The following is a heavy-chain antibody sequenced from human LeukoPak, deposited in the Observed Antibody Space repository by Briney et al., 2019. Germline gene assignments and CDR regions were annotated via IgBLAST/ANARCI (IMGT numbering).Heavy chain of an antibody. CDR1: GFSLSTSGVC. CDR3: ARIREYCSGGTCYRGSYYFDY. Sequence: SGPALVKPTQTLTLTCTFSGFSLSTSGVCVSWIRQPPGKALEWLARIDWDDDKYYSTSLKTRLTISKDTSKNQVVLTMTNMDPVDTATYYCARIREYCSGGTCYRGSYYFDYWGQGTLVTVSS. D-gene: IGHD2-15*01. J-gene: IGHJ4*02. V-gene: IGHV2-70*11. CDR2: IDWDDDK.